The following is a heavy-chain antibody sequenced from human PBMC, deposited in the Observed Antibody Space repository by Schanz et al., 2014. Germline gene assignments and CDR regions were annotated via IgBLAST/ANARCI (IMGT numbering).Heavy chain of an antibody. CDR2: IHQSGGT. CDR3: AKFLYDDPS. D-gene: IGHD3-3*01. Sequence: QVQLQESGPGLVKPSETLSLTCSVSGGDIGNYYWSWIRQPPGKGLEWIGYIHQSGGTNYNPSLKSRDPLLVDPPKTQFSLRLTSLTAADTAVYYCAKFLYDDPSWGQGTLVTVSS. CDR1: GGDIGNYY. J-gene: IGHJ5*02. V-gene: IGHV4-59*08.